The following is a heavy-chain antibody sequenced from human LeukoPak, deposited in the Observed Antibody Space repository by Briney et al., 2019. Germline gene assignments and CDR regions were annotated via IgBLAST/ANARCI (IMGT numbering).Heavy chain of an antibody. V-gene: IGHV3-49*04. CDR3: TRGSTGSTGPLDY. Sequence: GGSLRLSCAASGFTFNDYGMRWVRQAPGKGLEWVGFIRSKAYGGTTEYAASVKGRFTISRDDSKSIAYLQMNSLKTEDTAVYYCTRGSTGSTGPLDYWGQGTLVTVSS. CDR1: GFTFNDYG. J-gene: IGHJ4*02. D-gene: IGHD1-7*01. CDR2: IRSKAYGGTT.